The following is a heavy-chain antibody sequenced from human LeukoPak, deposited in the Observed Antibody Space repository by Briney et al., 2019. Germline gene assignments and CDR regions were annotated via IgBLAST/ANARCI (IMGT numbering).Heavy chain of an antibody. D-gene: IGHD2/OR15-2a*01. CDR1: GGSISSGSYY. CDR3: ARDCSLLRPSVAFDI. V-gene: IGHV4-61*02. J-gene: IGHJ3*02. CDR2: IYTSGST. Sequence: SETLSLTCTVSGGSISSGSYYWSWIRQPAGKGLEWIGRIYTSGSTNYNPSLKSRVTISVDRSKNQFSLKLSSVTAADTAVYYCARDCSLLRPSVAFDIWGQGTMVTVSS.